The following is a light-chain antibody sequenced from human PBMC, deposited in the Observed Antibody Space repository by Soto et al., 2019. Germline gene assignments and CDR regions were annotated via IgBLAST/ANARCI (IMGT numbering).Light chain of an antibody. V-gene: IGKV1-5*01. CDR1: QSISSW. Sequence: DIQMTQSPSTLSASVGDRVTITCRASQSISSWLAWYQQKPGKAPKLLIYDASSLESGVPSRFSGSGSGTHFTLTISSLQPEDFGTYYCQQTDSFPITFGQGTRLEIK. CDR2: DAS. J-gene: IGKJ5*01. CDR3: QQTDSFPIT.